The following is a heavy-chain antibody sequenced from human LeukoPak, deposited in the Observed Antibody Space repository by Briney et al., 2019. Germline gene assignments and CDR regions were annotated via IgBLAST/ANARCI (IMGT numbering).Heavy chain of an antibody. CDR1: GGSISSYY. J-gene: IGHJ6*02. Sequence: SETLSLTCTVSGGSISSYYWSWIRQPPGKGLEWIGYIYYSRSTNYNPSLKSRVAISVDTSKNQFSLKLSSVTAADTAVYYCATSLAAAGSYYYYGMDVWGQGTTVTVSS. CDR2: IYYSRST. CDR3: ATSLAAAGSYYYYGMDV. D-gene: IGHD6-13*01. V-gene: IGHV4-59*01.